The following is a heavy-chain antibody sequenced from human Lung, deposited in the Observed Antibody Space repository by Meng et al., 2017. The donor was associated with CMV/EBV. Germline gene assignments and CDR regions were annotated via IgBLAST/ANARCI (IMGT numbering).Heavy chain of an antibody. J-gene: IGHJ6*02. CDR2: IWYDGSNE. Sequence: GESLKISCEASGFSFSSYGMHWVRQAPGKGLEWVAVIWYDGSNENYGESVKGRFTISRDYSKNMLYLQMNSLRAEDTAVYYCAKDSSRSTWYGPDDYSGMDVWGQGXTVTSP. V-gene: IGHV3-33*06. CDR3: AKDSSRSTWYGPDDYSGMDV. CDR1: GFSFSSYG. D-gene: IGHD6-13*01.